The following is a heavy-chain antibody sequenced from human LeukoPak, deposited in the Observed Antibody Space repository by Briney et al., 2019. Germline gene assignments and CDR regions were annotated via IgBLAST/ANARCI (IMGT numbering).Heavy chain of an antibody. CDR3: ARGQCSGGSCSMDY. D-gene: IGHD2-15*01. V-gene: IGHV6-1*01. CDR2: KYYRSKWYN. Sequence: SQTLSLTCAISGDSVSSNSAAWNWIRQSPSRALNWLGRKYYRSKWYNDYAVSVKSRITINPDTSKNQFSLQLNSVTPEDTAVYYCARGQCSGGSCSMDYWGQGTLVTVSS. CDR1: GDSVSSNSAA. J-gene: IGHJ4*02.